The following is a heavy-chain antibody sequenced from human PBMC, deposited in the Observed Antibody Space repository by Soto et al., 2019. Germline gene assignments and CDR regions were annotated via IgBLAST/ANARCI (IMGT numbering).Heavy chain of an antibody. D-gene: IGHD3-3*01. CDR3: TSLRFLEWLFEDWFDP. V-gene: IGHV4-34*01. Sequence: QVQLQQWGAGLLKPSETLTLTCAVYGGSLSGYYWSWIRQPPGKGLEWIGDINHSGRTNYNPSLKSRVTVTVDTSKNKFSLKLSSVPAADTAVYYCTSLRFLEWLFEDWFDPWGQGTLVTVSS. J-gene: IGHJ5*02. CDR1: GGSLSGYY. CDR2: INHSGRT.